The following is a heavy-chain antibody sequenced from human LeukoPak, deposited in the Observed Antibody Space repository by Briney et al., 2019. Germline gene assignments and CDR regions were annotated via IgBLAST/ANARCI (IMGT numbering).Heavy chain of an antibody. CDR2: ISGSGGST. J-gene: IGHJ4*02. Sequence: GGSLRLSCAASGVTFSSYAMSCVRQAPGKGLEWVSAISGSGGSTYYADSVKGRFTISRDNSKNTLYLQMNSLRAEDTAVYYCAKDRIAVAGKVDYWGQRTLVTVSS. CDR1: GVTFSSYA. CDR3: AKDRIAVAGKVDY. D-gene: IGHD6-19*01. V-gene: IGHV3-23*01.